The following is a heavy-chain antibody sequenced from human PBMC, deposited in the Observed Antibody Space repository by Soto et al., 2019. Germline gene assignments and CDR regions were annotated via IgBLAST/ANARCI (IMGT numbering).Heavy chain of an antibody. V-gene: IGHV3-30*18. Sequence: QVQLVESGGGVVQPGRSLRLSCAASGFTFSSYGMHWFRQAPGKGLAWGAVISYDGSNKYYADSVKGRFTISRYNSNITRYLQMTCLCSEATAVYYCAKDRSGASSNSNCYFDHWDRGILVNVYS. J-gene: IGHJ2*01. CDR3: AKDRSGASSNSNCYFDH. D-gene: IGHD6-13*01. CDR1: GFTFSSYG. CDR2: ISYDGSNK.